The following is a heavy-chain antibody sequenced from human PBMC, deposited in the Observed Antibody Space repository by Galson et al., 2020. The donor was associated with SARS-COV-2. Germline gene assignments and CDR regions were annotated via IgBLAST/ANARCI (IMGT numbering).Heavy chain of an antibody. CDR3: ARDPAPLYGDNYYYGMDV. D-gene: IGHD4-17*01. V-gene: IGHV4-59*01. J-gene: IGHJ6*02. Sequence: ETSETLSLSCSVSDVSMTSYYWSWIRQPPGKGLEWIGYLSYRGNTNYNPSLRSRVTILVDLSKNQFSLKLSSVTAADTAVYYCARDPAPLYGDNYYYGMDVWGRGTTVTVSS. CDR1: DVSMTSYY. CDR2: LSYRGNT.